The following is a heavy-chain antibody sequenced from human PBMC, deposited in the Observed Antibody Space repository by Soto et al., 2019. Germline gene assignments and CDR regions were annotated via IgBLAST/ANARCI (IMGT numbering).Heavy chain of an antibody. V-gene: IGHV3-30*18. D-gene: IGHD1-26*01. Sequence: GGSLRLSCAASGLTFRSYGMHWVRQAPGKGLEWVTVISYDGSNKYYADSVKGRFTISRDNSKNTLYLQMHSLRPEDTALYYCAKGGVGSTSNAFDIWGQGTMVTVSS. CDR1: GLTFRSYG. CDR3: AKGGVGSTSNAFDI. CDR2: ISYDGSNK. J-gene: IGHJ3*02.